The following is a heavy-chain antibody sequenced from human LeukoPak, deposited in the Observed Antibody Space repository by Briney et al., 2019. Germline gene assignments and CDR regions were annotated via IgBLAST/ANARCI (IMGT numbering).Heavy chain of an antibody. J-gene: IGHJ6*03. CDR2: IYHSGST. V-gene: IGHV4-4*02. CDR3: ARANDYGDPLPRYMDV. CDR1: GDSITSSNW. D-gene: IGHD4-17*01. Sequence: SGTLSLTCAVSGDSITSSNWWSWARQPPEKGLEWIGEIYHSGSTNYNPSLKSRVTISVDKSKNQFSLKVNSVTAADTAVYYCARANDYGDPLPRYMDVWGKGTTVTVSS.